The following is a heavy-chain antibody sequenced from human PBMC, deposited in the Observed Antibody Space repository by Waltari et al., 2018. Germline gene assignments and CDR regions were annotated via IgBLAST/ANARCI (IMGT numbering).Heavy chain of an antibody. CDR2: IYHSGFT. D-gene: IGHD1-26*01. Sequence: QVQLQESGPGLVKPSETLSLTCAVSGYSISSGYHWGWSRRTPGRGLEWIASIYHSGFTYYNPSLKSRVTMSVDTSKNQFSLQLSSVTAADTAVYYCARESRSTWYFGYWGQGTLVTVSS. V-gene: IGHV4-38-2*01. J-gene: IGHJ4*02. CDR1: GYSISSGYH. CDR3: ARESRSTWYFGY.